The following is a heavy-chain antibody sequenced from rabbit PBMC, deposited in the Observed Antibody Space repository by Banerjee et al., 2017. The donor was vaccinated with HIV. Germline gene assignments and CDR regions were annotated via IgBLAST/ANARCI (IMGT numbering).Heavy chain of an antibody. Sequence: QSLEESGGDLVKPGASLTLTCTASGFSFSNSYYMCWVRQAPGKGLEWIACIDAGSSGSTYYASWAKGRFTVSKTSSTTVTLQMTSLTAADTATYFCATATSSSTIGYDLWGPGTLVTVS. D-gene: IGHD1-1*01. CDR3: ATATSSSTIGYDL. J-gene: IGHJ6*01. CDR1: GFSFSNSYY. CDR2: IDAGSSGST. V-gene: IGHV1S40*01.